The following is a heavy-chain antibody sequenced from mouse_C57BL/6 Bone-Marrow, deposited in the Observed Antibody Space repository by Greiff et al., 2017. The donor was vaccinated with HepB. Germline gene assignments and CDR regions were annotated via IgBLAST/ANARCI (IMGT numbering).Heavy chain of an antibody. J-gene: IGHJ1*03. Sequence: VQLKQSGPELVKPGASVKISCKASGYSFTDYNMNWVKQSNGKSLEWIGVINPNYGTTSYNQKFKGKATLTVDQSSSTAYMQLNSLTSEDSAVYYCARRGGLRPHWYFDVWGTGTTVTVSS. CDR3: ARRGGLRPHWYFDV. CDR1: GYSFTDYN. V-gene: IGHV1-39*01. CDR2: INPNYGTT. D-gene: IGHD2-4*01.